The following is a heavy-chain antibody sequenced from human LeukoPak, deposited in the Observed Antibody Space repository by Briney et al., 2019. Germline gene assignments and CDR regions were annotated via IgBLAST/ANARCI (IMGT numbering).Heavy chain of an antibody. V-gene: IGHV3-15*01. CDR3: TTTSGTGGFSY. D-gene: IGHD2-2*01. J-gene: IGHJ4*02. CDR2: ITSKADGETP. CDR1: GFTFSSYG. Sequence: PGGSLRLSCAASGFTFSSYGMSWVRQAPGKGLEWVGRITSKADGETPDYAAPVKGRFTISRDDSQNTLYLHMNSLISEDSAVYYCTTTSGTGGFSYWGQGSLVTVSS.